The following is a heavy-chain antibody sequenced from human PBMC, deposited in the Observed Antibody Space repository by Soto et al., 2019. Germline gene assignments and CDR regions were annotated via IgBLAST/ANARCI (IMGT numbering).Heavy chain of an antibody. D-gene: IGHD6-6*01. Sequence: GGSLRLSCAASGFTFSSYWMSWVRQAPGKGLEWVANIKQDGSEKYYVDSVKGRFTISRDNAKNSLYLQMNSLRAEDTAVYYCARDCIASRWYYYYGMDVWGQGTTVTVAS. CDR1: GFTFSSYW. J-gene: IGHJ6*02. CDR2: IKQDGSEK. CDR3: ARDCIASRWYYYYGMDV. V-gene: IGHV3-7*03.